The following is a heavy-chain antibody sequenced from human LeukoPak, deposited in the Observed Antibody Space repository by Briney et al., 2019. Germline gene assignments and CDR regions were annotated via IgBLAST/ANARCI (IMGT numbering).Heavy chain of an antibody. J-gene: IGHJ5*02. V-gene: IGHV3-11*06. D-gene: IGHD1-7*01. CDR1: GFTFSDYY. CDR3: VRDANPASGELIDDNWFDP. CDR2: IGTVSFHR. Sequence: PGGSLRLSCAASGFTFSDYYMSWIRQAPGKGLEWVSSIGTVSFHRYYTDSVKGRFTISRDNAKNSLFLQMDSLRVEDTAIYYCVRDANPASGELIDDNWFDPWGQGTLVTVSS.